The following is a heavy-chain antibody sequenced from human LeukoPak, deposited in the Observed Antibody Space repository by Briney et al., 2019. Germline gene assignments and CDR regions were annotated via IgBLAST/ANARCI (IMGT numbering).Heavy chain of an antibody. J-gene: IGHJ4*02. CDR1: GFTFGDYA. CDR2: IRSKAFGETA. D-gene: IGHD7-27*01. Sequence: GGSLRLPCTVSGFTFGDYAINWVRQAPGKGLEWVGFIRSKAFGETAEYAASVKGRFTISRDDSKSIAYLQMNSLKTEDTAVYYCTRDRGSSTLGDYWGQGTLVTVSS. V-gene: IGHV3-49*04. CDR3: TRDRGSSTLGDY.